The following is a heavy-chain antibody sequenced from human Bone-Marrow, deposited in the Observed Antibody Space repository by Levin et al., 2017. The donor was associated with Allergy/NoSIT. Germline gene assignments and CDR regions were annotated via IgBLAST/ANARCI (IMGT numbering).Heavy chain of an antibody. CDR3: ARKRGYYFDY. CDR2: INTNGGST. J-gene: IGHJ4*02. Sequence: GGSLRLSCAASGFTFNPYAMAWVRQAPGKGLEWVSFINTNGGSTFYTDSVKGRFTISRDNFKSTLYLQMDDLRAEDTALYYCARKRGYYFDYWGQGTLVTVSS. CDR1: GFTFNPYA. V-gene: IGHV3-23*01.